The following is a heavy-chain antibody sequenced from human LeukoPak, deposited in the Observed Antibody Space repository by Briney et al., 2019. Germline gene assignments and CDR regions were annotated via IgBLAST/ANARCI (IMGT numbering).Heavy chain of an antibody. CDR3: ARDVWDSSSWRGSYYFDY. V-gene: IGHV4-61*02. CDR2: IYTSGST. CDR1: GGSISSGSYY. Sequence: SETLSLTCTVSGGSISSGSYYWSWIRQPAGKGLEWIGRIYTSGSTNYNPSLKSRVTISVDTSKNQFSLKLSSVTAADTAVYYCARDVWDSSSWRGSYYFDYWGQGTLVTVSS. D-gene: IGHD6-13*01. J-gene: IGHJ4*02.